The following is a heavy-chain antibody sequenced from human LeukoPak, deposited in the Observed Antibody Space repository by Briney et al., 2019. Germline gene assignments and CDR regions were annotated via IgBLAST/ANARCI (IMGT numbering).Heavy chain of an antibody. J-gene: IGHJ4*02. Sequence: SETLSLTCTVSGVSISSSTYYWGWIRQPPGKGLEWIGTIYSSGSTYYNSSLKSRVTISVDTSKNHFSLKLNSVTAADTAVYYCARDPYSGYGRFDYWGQGTLVTVSS. CDR2: IYSSGST. V-gene: IGHV4-39*07. CDR3: ARDPYSGYGRFDY. D-gene: IGHD5-12*01. CDR1: GVSISSSTYY.